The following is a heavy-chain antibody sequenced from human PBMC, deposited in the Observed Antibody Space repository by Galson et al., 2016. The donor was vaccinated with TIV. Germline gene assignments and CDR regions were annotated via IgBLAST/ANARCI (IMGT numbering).Heavy chain of an antibody. CDR2: IRYDGTNK. D-gene: IGHD3-22*01. J-gene: IGHJ4*02. CDR3: AKDRRHHYDSLDF. Sequence: SLRLSCAASGFTFSTSAMHWVRQAPGKGLGWVAYIRYDGTNKFYGDFVKGRFTISRDNSKTTLYLERNSLRTEDTAVYYCAKDRRHHYDSLDFWGQGTLVTVSS. V-gene: IGHV3-30*02. CDR1: GFTFSTSA.